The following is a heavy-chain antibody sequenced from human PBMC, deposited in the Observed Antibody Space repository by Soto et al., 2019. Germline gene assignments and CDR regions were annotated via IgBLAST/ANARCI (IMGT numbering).Heavy chain of an antibody. Sequence: GSGPTLVNPTQTLTLTCTFSGFSLSTSGVGVGWIRQPPGKALEWRALIYWGDGKRYSPSLKSRLTITKDTSKNQVVLTMTNMDPVDTATYYCAHRTVPPGYCSSTSCYAYDAFDIWGQGTMVTVSS. CDR2: IYWGDGK. CDR3: AHRTVPPGYCSSTSCYAYDAFDI. CDR1: GFSLSTSGVG. V-gene: IGHV2-5*02. J-gene: IGHJ3*02. D-gene: IGHD2-2*01.